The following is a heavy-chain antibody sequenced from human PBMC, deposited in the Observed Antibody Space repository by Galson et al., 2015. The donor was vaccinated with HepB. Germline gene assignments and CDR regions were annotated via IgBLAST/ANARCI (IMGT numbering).Heavy chain of an antibody. D-gene: IGHD3-22*01. CDR2: IWYDGSNK. CDR3: ARDGGRGSSGFYLHYYYHYGMDV. CDR1: GFTFSSYG. Sequence: SLRLSCAASGFTFSSYGMHWVRQAPGKGLEWVAVIWYDGSNKYYADSVKGRFTISRDNSKNTLYLQMNSLKAEDTAVYYCARDGGRGSSGFYLHYYYHYGMDVWGQGTTVTVSS. J-gene: IGHJ6*02. V-gene: IGHV3-33*01.